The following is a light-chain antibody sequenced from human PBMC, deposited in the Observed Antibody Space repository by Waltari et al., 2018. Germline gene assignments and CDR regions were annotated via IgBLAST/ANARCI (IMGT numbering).Light chain of an antibody. CDR2: GAS. CDR1: QSISSN. CDR3: QQYNNWLWT. V-gene: IGKV3-15*01. J-gene: IGKJ1*01. Sequence: EIVMTQSPAPLSLSLGERATLSCRASQSISSNLAWYQQKPGQAPRLLIFGASTRATGIPTRFSGSGSGTEFTLTISSLQSEDFAIYYCQQYNNWLWTFGQGTEVEIK.